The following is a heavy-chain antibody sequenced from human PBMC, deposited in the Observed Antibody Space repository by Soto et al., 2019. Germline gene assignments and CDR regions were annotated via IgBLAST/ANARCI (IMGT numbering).Heavy chain of an antibody. CDR2: IYHSGST. CDR3: ARTGYSDYDFGY. CDR1: GDSMSSGGYY. J-gene: IGHJ4*02. V-gene: IGHV4-31*03. Sequence: KASETLSLTCSVSGDSMSSGGYYWSWIRQQPGKGLEWIGYIYHSGSTYYNPSLKSRVSISVDTSKSQFSLRLTSVTAADTAVYYCARTGYSDYDFGYWGQGTQVTVSS. D-gene: IGHD5-12*01.